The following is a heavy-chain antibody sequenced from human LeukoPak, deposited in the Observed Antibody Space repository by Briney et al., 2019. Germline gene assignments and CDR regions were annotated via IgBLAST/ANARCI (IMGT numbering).Heavy chain of an antibody. Sequence: ASVKVSCKASGGTFSSYAISWVRQAPGQGLEWMGGIIPIFGTANYAQKFQGRVTITTDESTSTAYMELSSLRSEDTAVYYCATGYCSSTSCYKADYWGQGTLVTVSS. V-gene: IGHV1-69*05. CDR2: IIPIFGTA. J-gene: IGHJ4*02. D-gene: IGHD2-2*02. CDR3: ATGYCSSTSCYKADY. CDR1: GGTFSSYA.